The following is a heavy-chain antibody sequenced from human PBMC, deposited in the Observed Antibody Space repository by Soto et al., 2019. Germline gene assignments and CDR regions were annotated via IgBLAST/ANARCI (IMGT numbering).Heavy chain of an antibody. CDR3: ARSFDWLLRPHYWFDP. CDR1: GGPISSSSYY. J-gene: IGHJ5*02. D-gene: IGHD3-9*01. Sequence: SETLSLTCTVSGGPISSSSYYWGWIRQPPGKGLEWIGSIYYSGSTYYNPSLKSRVTISVDTSKNQFSLKLSSVTAADTAVYYCARSFDWLLRPHYWFDPWGQGTLVTVSS. CDR2: IYYSGST. V-gene: IGHV4-39*01.